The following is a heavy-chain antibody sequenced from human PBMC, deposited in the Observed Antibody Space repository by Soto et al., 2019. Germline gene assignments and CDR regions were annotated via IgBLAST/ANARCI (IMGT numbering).Heavy chain of an antibody. J-gene: IGHJ4*02. D-gene: IGHD4-17*01. V-gene: IGHV4-34*01. CDR1: GGSFSGYY. CDR2: INHSGST. Sequence: QVQLQQWGAGLLKPSETLSLTCAVYGGSFSGYYWSWIRQPPGKGLEWIGEINHSGSTNYNPSLKSRVTISVDTSKNQFSLKLSSVTAADTAVYYCAREDYGDYLADYWGQGTLVTVSS. CDR3: AREDYGDYLADY.